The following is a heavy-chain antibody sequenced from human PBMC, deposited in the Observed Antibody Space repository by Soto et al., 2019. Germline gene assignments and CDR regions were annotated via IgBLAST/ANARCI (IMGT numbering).Heavy chain of an antibody. D-gene: IGHD3-10*01. V-gene: IGHV3-74*01. CDR1: GFTFSSYW. Sequence: GGSLRLSCAASGFTFSSYWMHWVRQAPGKGLVWVSRINSDGSSTSYADSVKGRFTISRDNAKNTLYLQMNSLRAEDTAVYYCARALSGGSGLWFGKERRNYGTDVWGQGTTVTVSS. CDR3: ARALSGGSGLWFGKERRNYGTDV. J-gene: IGHJ6*02. CDR2: INSDGSST.